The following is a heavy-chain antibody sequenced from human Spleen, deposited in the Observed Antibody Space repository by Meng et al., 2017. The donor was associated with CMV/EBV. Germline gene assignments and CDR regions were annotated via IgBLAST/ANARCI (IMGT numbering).Heavy chain of an antibody. CDR3: ARGAEYCTTTNCYKTFDP. CDR2: FDPEDGET. CDR1: GYTLSKLS. Sequence: ASVKVSCKVSGYTLSKLSVHWVRQAPGKGLEWMGGFDPEDGETISTQKFQGRVTMTEDTATDTAYMELSSLRSEDTAVYYCARGAEYCTTTNCYKTFDPWGQGTLVTVSS. D-gene: IGHD2-2*02. J-gene: IGHJ5*02. V-gene: IGHV1-24*01.